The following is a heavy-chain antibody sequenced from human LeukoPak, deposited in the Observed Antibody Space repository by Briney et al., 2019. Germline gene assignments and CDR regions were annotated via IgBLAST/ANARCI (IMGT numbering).Heavy chain of an antibody. CDR1: GGSISSGSYY. J-gene: IGHJ5*02. D-gene: IGHD3-3*01. Sequence: PSETLSLTCTVSGGSISSGSYYWSWIRPPAGKGLEWIGRIYTSGSTNYNPSLKSRVTISVDTSKNQFSLKLSSVTAADTAVYYCARDQSYDFWSGYFDPWGQGTLVTVSS. CDR2: IYTSGST. V-gene: IGHV4-61*02. CDR3: ARDQSYDFWSGYFDP.